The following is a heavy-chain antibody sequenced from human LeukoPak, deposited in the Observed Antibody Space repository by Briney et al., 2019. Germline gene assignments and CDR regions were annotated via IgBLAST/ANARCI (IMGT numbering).Heavy chain of an antibody. J-gene: IGHJ6*03. D-gene: IGHD1-26*01. CDR2: IYPGDPDT. CDR3: ARSRYSGSYSYYYYMDV. Sequence: PGESLKISCKGSGYSFTSYWIGWVRQMPGKSLEWMGIIYPGDPDTRYSPSFQGQVTISADKSISTAYLQWSSLKASDTAMYYCARSRYSGSYSYYYYMDVWGKGTTVTVSS. CDR1: GYSFTSYW. V-gene: IGHV5-51*01.